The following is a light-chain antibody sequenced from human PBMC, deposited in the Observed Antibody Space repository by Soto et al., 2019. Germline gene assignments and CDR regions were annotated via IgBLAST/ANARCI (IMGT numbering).Light chain of an antibody. V-gene: IGLV2-14*01. CDR1: SSDVGRYNY. CDR3: SSYTSSSTGV. CDR2: EVS. J-gene: IGLJ3*02. Sequence: QSVLTQPASVSGSPGQSITISCTGTSSDVGRYNYVSWYQQHPGKAPKLMIYEVSNRPSGVSDRFSGSKSGNTASLTISGLQADDEADYYCSSYTSSSTGVFGGGTKLTVL.